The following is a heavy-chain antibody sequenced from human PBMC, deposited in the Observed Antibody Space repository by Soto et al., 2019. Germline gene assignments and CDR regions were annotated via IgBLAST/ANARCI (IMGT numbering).Heavy chain of an antibody. Sequence: ASVKVSCKASGYTFTSYDINWVRQATGQGLEWMGWMNPNSGNTGYAQKFQGRVTMTRNTSISTAYMELSSLRSEDTAVYYCARGPLGIGGHYYYYYMDVWGKGTTVTVSS. D-gene: IGHD7-27*01. V-gene: IGHV1-8*01. CDR1: GYTFTSYD. CDR2: MNPNSGNT. CDR3: ARGPLGIGGHYYYYYMDV. J-gene: IGHJ6*03.